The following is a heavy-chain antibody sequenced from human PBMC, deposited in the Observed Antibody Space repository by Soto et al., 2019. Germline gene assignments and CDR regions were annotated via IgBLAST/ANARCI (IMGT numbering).Heavy chain of an antibody. CDR1: GGTFSSYA. CDR2: IIPIFGTA. CDR3: ARVAGDYGAYYYGMDV. V-gene: IGHV1-69*13. Sequence: SVKVSCKASGGTFSSYAISWVRQAPGQGLEWMGGIIPIFGTANYAQKFQGRVTITADESTSTAYMELSSLRSEDTAVYYCARVAGDYGAYYYGMDVWGQGTTVTVSS. J-gene: IGHJ6*02. D-gene: IGHD4-17*01.